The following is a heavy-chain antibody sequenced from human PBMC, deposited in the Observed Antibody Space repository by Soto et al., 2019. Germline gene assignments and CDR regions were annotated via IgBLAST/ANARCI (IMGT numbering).Heavy chain of an antibody. V-gene: IGHV3-11*05. CDR1: GLTLSDYY. CDR2: ISFSSSYT. Sequence: QVQLVESGGGLVKPGGSLRLSCAASGLTLSDYYMTWIRQAPGKGLEWVSDISFSSSYTNYADSVKGRFTXSIDXAKXXXXXXXXXXXXXXXXXYYCARDXYGFGKGYXLDHWGQGTLVTVSS. D-gene: IGHD5-18*01. J-gene: IGHJ4*02. CDR3: ARDXYGFGKGYXLDH.